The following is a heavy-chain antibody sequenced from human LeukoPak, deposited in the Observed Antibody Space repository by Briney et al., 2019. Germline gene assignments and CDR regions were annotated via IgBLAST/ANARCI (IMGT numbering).Heavy chain of an antibody. CDR1: GGTFSFYA. J-gene: IGHJ4*02. D-gene: IGHD3-10*01. CDR2: IIPIPGMA. CDR3: ARAVVVARGLMAYFDY. Sequence: SVKVSCKASGGTFSFYAINWVRQAPGQGLEWMGRIIPIPGMANYAQKFQGRVTITADSSTSTAYLEVSSLRSEDTAVYYCARAVVVARGLMAYFDYWGQGTLVTVSS. V-gene: IGHV1-69*04.